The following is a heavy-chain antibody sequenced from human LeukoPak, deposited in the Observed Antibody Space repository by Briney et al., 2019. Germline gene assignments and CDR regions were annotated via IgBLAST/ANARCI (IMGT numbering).Heavy chain of an antibody. J-gene: IGHJ4*02. Sequence: PSETLSLTCTVSSGSISTSYSWGWIRQPPGKGLEWVSYISSGGSTIYYADSVKGRFTISRDNAKNLLYLQMNSLRAEDTAVYYCARGPRKVGTTISIFDCWGQGTLVTVSS. CDR1: SGSISTSYS. D-gene: IGHD1-26*01. CDR3: ARGPRKVGTTISIFDC. CDR2: ISSGGSTI. V-gene: IGHV3-11*04.